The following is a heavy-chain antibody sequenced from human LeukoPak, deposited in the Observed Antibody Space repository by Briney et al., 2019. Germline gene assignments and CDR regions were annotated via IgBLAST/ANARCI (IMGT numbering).Heavy chain of an antibody. V-gene: IGHV1-18*01. CDR2: ISAYNGNT. D-gene: IGHD3-9*01. J-gene: IGHJ4*02. Sequence: ASVKVSCKASRYTFTSYDINWVRQATGQGLEWMGWISAYNGNTNYAQKLQGRVTMTTDTSTSTAYMELRSLRSDDTAVYYCARDFGYFDWSYYFDYWGQGTLVTVSS. CDR1: RYTFTSYD. CDR3: ARDFGYFDWSYYFDY.